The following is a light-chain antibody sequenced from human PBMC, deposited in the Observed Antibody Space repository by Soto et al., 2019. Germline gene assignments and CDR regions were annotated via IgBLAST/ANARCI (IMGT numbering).Light chain of an antibody. CDR3: GFPAGGDNLI. CDR2: EVT. CDR1: SSDIGGYNY. Sequence: QSALTQPPSASGSPGQSVTISCTGTSSDIGGYNYVSWYQRHPVKAPKLMIYEVTKRPSGVPDRFSGSKSGNTASLTVSGLQPEDEAEYYCGFPAGGDNLIFGGGTQLTVL. V-gene: IGLV2-8*01. J-gene: IGLJ2*01.